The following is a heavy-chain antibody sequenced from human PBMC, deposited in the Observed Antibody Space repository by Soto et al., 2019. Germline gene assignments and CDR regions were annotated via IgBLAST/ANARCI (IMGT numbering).Heavy chain of an antibody. Sequence: QVQLQQSGPGLVMPSGTLSLICSVSGGSINDYYWAWIRQPPGKGLEWIGYIRYSGNTNYNPSLHNRVSLSVDTSKIQFALRLTSVTATDTATYYYARLPPSVWALDIWGQGTTVTVSS. CDR1: GGSINDYY. CDR2: IRYSGNT. J-gene: IGHJ3*02. V-gene: IGHV4-59*08. D-gene: IGHD7-27*01. CDR3: ARLPPSVWALDI.